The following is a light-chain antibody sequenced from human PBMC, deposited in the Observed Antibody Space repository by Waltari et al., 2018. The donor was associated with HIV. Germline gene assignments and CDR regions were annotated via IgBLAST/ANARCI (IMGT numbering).Light chain of an antibody. J-gene: IGLJ3*02. CDR1: SSNIGSNT. Sequence: QSVLTQPPSASGTPGQRVTISCSGSSSNIGSNTVNWYQQLPGTAPKLLTYSNNLRPSWVPDRFAGSKSGTSASLAISGLQSEDEADYYCAAWDDSLNGWVFGGGTKLTVL. CDR3: AAWDDSLNGWV. CDR2: SNN. V-gene: IGLV1-44*01.